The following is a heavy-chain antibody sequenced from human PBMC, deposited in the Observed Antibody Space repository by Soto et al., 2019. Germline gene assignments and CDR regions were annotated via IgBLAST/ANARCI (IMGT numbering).Heavy chain of an antibody. V-gene: IGHV3-33*01. D-gene: IGHD3-22*01. J-gene: IGHJ6*02. Sequence: GGSLRLSCEGSGFTFSSHGMHWVRQAPGKGLEWVAAIWYEGRNEYYADAVRGRFTISRDNSKNTLFLQMNSLRAEDTAVYYCARVGFNYDSGGHQNYAMDLWGQGTTVTVSS. CDR3: ARVGFNYDSGGHQNYAMDL. CDR2: IWYEGRNE. CDR1: GFTFSSHG.